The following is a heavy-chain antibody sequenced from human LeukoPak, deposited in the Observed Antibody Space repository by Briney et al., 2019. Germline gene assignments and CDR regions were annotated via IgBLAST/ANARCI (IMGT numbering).Heavy chain of an antibody. CDR3: ARLAKYDFWSGPPAGEADY. J-gene: IGHJ4*02. D-gene: IGHD3-3*01. Sequence: AGESLKISCKGSGYSFTSYWIGWVRQMPGKGLEWMGIIYPGDSDTRYSPSFQGQVTISADKSISTAYLQWSSLKASDTAMYYCARLAKYDFWSGPPAGEADYWGQGTLVTVSS. V-gene: IGHV5-51*01. CDR1: GYSFTSYW. CDR2: IYPGDSDT.